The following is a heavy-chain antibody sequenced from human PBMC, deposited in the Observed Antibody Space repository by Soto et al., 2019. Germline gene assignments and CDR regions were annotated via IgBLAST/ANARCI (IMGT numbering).Heavy chain of an antibody. Sequence: QITLKESGPTLVKPTQSLTLTCTISGFSLTTSEVGVGWIRQPPGKALEWLALIYWDDDKRFSPSLRNRLTITKDTSRSQVVLTMTNMDPVDTGTYYCARSSDWSYFFDYWGQGTLVTVSS. CDR1: GFSLTTSEVG. D-gene: IGHD6-19*01. CDR2: IYWDDDK. CDR3: ARSSDWSYFFDY. V-gene: IGHV2-5*02. J-gene: IGHJ4*02.